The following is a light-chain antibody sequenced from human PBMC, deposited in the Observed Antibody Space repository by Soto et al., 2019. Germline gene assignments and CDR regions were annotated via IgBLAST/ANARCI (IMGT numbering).Light chain of an antibody. V-gene: IGLV3-9*01. CDR3: QVWDSSTFV. J-gene: IGLJ1*01. Sequence: SYELTQPPSVSVAPGQTARISCGGNDIASKNVHWYQQKPGQAPVLVIYSDSNRPSGIPERFSGSNSGNTATLTISRAQAGDEADYYCQVWDSSTFVFGTGTKVTVL. CDR1: DIASKN. CDR2: SDS.